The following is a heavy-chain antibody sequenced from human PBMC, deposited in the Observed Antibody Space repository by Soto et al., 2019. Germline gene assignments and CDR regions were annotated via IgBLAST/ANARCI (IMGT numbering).Heavy chain of an antibody. J-gene: IGHJ3*01. Sequence: GESLKIPCKVSGRTFINQWIAWVRQMPGKGLEWMGIIYPGDSDARYSPSFAGQVTIPVDKSITTAYLHWSSLEAADRAVSYCARKGDMAANSADAFDLWGQGTLVTVSS. D-gene: IGHD2-21*02. CDR2: IYPGDSDA. V-gene: IGHV5-51*01. CDR1: GRTFINQW. CDR3: ARKGDMAANSADAFDL.